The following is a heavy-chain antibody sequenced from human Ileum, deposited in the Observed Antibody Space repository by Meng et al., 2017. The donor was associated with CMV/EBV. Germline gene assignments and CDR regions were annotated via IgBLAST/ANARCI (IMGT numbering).Heavy chain of an antibody. V-gene: IGHV2-5*02. D-gene: IGHD6-6*01. CDR3: VHRYSSSSGQVS. CDR1: GFSLTTNVES. J-gene: IGHJ5*02. Sequence: QTTFKQSGPTLVKPTQTLTLTCTFSGFSLTTNVESVGWIRQPPGKALEWLALIHGGGGKQYSPSLQSRLTATRDTSKNQVVLTMTNMDPVDTATYYCVHRYSSSSGQVSWGQGTLVTVSS. CDR2: IHGGGGK.